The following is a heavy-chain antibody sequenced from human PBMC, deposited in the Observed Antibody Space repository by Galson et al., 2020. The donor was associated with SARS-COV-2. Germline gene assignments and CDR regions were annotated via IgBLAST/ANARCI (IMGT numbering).Heavy chain of an antibody. CDR2: ISYDGSNK. CDR3: ARDRGVVVVAAGAFDI. J-gene: IGHJ3*02. Sequence: GGSLRLSCAASGFTFSSYAMHWVRQAPGKGLEWVAVISYDGSNKYYADSVKGRFTISRDNSKNTLYLQMNSLRAEDTAVYYCARDRGVVVVAAGAFDIWGQGTMVTVSS. D-gene: IGHD2-15*01. V-gene: IGHV3-30-3*01. CDR1: GFTFSSYA.